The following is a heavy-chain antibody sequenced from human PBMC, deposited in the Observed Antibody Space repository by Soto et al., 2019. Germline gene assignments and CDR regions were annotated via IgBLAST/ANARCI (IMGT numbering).Heavy chain of an antibody. V-gene: IGHV3-11*05. D-gene: IGHD1-26*01. CDR1: GFTFSDYY. Sequence: QVQLVESGGGLVKPGGSLRLSCAASGFTFSDYYMSWIRQAPGKGLEWVSYISSSSSYTNYADSVKGRFTISRDNAKNSLYLQMNSLRAEDTAVYYCASLTSGSYLSYYFYYWGQGTLVTVSS. CDR3: ASLTSGSYLSYYFYY. CDR2: ISSSSSYT. J-gene: IGHJ4*02.